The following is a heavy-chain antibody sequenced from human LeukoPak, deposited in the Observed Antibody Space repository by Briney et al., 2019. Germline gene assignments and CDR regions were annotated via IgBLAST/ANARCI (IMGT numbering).Heavy chain of an antibody. J-gene: IGHJ2*01. D-gene: IGHD4-17*01. CDR1: GGSISSNY. CDR3: ARDPRGGTNGDKRVGYFDL. Sequence: SDTLSLTCTVSGGSISSNYCSWIRQSPRQGLEWIAYMSYSGHSNSNPSLRSPVTTSGDPSKNQFSLWLNTVTAAVTAVYYCARDPRGGTNGDKRVGYFDLWGRGTLVTVSS. V-gene: IGHV4-59*01. CDR2: MSYSGHS.